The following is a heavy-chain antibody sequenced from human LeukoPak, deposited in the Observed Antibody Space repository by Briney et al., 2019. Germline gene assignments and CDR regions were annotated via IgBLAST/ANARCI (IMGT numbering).Heavy chain of an antibody. CDR3: ARAVAGTGTPDY. J-gene: IGHJ4*02. CDR2: IYYSGST. CDR1: GGSIISYY. D-gene: IGHD6-19*01. V-gene: IGHV4-59*01. Sequence: SETLSLTCTVSGGSIISYYWSWIRQPPGKGLEWIGYIYYSGSTNYNPSLKSRVTISVDTSKNQFSLKLSSVTAADTAVYYCARAVAGTGTPDYWGQGTLVTVSS.